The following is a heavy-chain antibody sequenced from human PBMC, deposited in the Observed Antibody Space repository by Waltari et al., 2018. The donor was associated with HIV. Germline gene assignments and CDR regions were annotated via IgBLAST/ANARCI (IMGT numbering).Heavy chain of an antibody. CDR2: LVNSDTDT. V-gene: IGHV3-23*05. CDR1: GFTFSTSA. CDR3: AKDLAYSYGLKWFDP. D-gene: IGHD5-18*01. Sequence: EVQLLESGGGLVQPGGSLSLSCAVSGFTFSTSAMSWFRQAPGKGLEWVSSLVNSDTDTYYADSVKGRFTISRDNSKNTLYLQMNSLRAEDTATYYCAKDLAYSYGLKWFDPWGQGTLVTVSS. J-gene: IGHJ5*02.